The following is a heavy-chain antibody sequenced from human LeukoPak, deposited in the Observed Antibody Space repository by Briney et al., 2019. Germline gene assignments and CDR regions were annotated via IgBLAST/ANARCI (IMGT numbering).Heavy chain of an antibody. D-gene: IGHD3-10*01. CDR1: GGSISSGGYY. CDR2: IYYSGST. J-gene: IGHJ5*02. Sequence: SETLSLTCTVSGGSISSGGYYWSWIRQHPGKGLEWIGYIYYSGSTYYNHSLKSRVTISVDTSKNQFSLKLSSVTAADTAVYYCARVRYYYGSGSYYSALFWFDPWGQGTLVTVSS. V-gene: IGHV4-61*08. CDR3: ARVRYYYGSGSYYSALFWFDP.